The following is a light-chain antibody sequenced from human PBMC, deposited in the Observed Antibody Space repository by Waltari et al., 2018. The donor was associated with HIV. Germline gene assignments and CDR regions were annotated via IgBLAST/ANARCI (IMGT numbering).Light chain of an antibody. Sequence: DIQMTQSPSTLSASVGDRVTITCRASQSISTWLAWYQQKPGKAPKLLIYKASSLESGVPSRFSGSGSGTEFSLTIISLQPGDCATYYCLQYNSYWTFGQGTKVEIK. CDR3: LQYNSYWT. V-gene: IGKV1-5*03. J-gene: IGKJ1*01. CDR2: KAS. CDR1: QSISTW.